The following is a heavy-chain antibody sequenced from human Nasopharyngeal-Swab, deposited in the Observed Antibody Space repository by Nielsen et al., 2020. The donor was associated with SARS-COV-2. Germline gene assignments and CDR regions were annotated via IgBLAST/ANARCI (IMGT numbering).Heavy chain of an antibody. CDR3: ARGMVYAVY. V-gene: IGHV3-33*01. J-gene: IGHJ4*02. CDR2: IWYDGSNK. D-gene: IGHD2-8*01. CDR1: GFTFSSYG. Sequence: GESLKISCAASGFTFSSYGMHWVRQAPGKGLEWVAVIWYDGSNKYYADSVKGRFTISRDNSKNTLYLQMNSLRAEDTAVYYCARGMVYAVYWGQGTLVTVSS.